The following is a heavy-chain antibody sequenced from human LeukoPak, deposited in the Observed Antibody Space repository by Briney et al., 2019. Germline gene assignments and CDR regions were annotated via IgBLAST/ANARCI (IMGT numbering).Heavy chain of an antibody. CDR1: GFTFSNYA. Sequence: GGSLRLSCAASGFTFSNYAMSWVRQAPGKGLEWVSAISGGGGSPYYGDSVKGRFTISRDNSKNTLSLQMNSLRAEDTAVYYCASAGGRGYRGTYDYWGQGTLVTVSS. CDR2: ISGGGGSP. J-gene: IGHJ4*02. D-gene: IGHD1-26*01. V-gene: IGHV3-23*01. CDR3: ASAGGRGYRGTYDY.